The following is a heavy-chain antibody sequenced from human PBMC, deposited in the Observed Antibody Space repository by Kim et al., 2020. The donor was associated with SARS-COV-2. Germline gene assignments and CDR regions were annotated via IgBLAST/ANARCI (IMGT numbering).Heavy chain of an antibody. CDR1: GYTFTGYY. V-gene: IGHV1-2*02. J-gene: IGHJ6*02. Sequence: ASVKVSCKASGYTFTGYYMHWVRQASGQGLEWMGWINPNSGGTNYAQKFQGRVTMTRDTSISTAYMELSRLRSDDTAVYYCARLGYGDYGLYYYYGMDVWGQGTTVTVSS. D-gene: IGHD4-17*01. CDR2: INPNSGGT. CDR3: ARLGYGDYGLYYYYGMDV.